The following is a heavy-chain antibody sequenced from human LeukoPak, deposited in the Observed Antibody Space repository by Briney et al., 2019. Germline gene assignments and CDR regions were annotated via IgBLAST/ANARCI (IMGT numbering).Heavy chain of an antibody. J-gene: IGHJ6*02. CDR3: ARLRFLEWLYKDYYYGMDV. CDR1: GGSFSGYY. CDR2: INHSGST. V-gene: IGHV4-34*01. D-gene: IGHD3-3*01. Sequence: SETLSLTCAVYGGSFSGYYWSWIRQPPGKGLEWIGEINHSGSTSYNPSLKSRVTISVDTSKNQFSLKLSSVTAADTAVYYCARLRFLEWLYKDYYYGMDVWGQGTTVTVSS.